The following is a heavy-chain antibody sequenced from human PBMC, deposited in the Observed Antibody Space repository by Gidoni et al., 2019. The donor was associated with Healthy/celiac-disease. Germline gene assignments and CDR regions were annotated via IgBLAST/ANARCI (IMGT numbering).Heavy chain of an antibody. CDR3: TTAFDYYGSGSDYSWDAFDI. D-gene: IGHD3-10*01. Sequence: EVQMVESGGGLVEPGGSLRHSCAASGFTVSNAWMRWVRQAPGKGLVWVGRIKSHTDGGTADYAAPVKCRFTIARDDSKNTLYLQMNSLKTEDTAVYYCTTAFDYYGSGSDYSWDAFDIWGQGTMVTVSS. J-gene: IGHJ3*02. V-gene: IGHV3-15*01. CDR1: GFTVSNAW. CDR2: IKSHTDGGTA.